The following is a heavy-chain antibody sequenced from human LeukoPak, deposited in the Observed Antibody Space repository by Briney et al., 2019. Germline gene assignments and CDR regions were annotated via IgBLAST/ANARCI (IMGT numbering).Heavy chain of an antibody. CDR3: AKDPFLYSSSWPYYCDY. J-gene: IGHJ4*02. D-gene: IGHD6-13*01. CDR2: ISWNSGSI. Sequence: PGGSLRLSCAASGYTFDDYAMHWVRQAPGKGLEWVSGISWNSGSIGYADAVKGRFTISRDNAKNSLYLPMNSLRAEDTALYYCAKDPFLYSSSWPYYCDYWGQGTLVTVSS. CDR1: GYTFDDYA. V-gene: IGHV3-9*01.